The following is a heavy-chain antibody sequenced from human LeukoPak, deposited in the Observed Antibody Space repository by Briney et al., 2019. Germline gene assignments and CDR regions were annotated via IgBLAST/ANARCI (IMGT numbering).Heavy chain of an antibody. V-gene: IGHV3-23*01. CDR3: AKDPYYYDSSGYFHDLDY. J-gene: IGHJ4*02. D-gene: IGHD3-22*01. CDR2: ISGSGGST. Sequence: GGSLRLSCAASGFTFSSYAMSWVRKAPGKGLEWVSAISGSGGSTYYADSVKGGFTISRDNSKNTLYLQMNSLRAEDTAVYYCAKDPYYYDSSGYFHDLDYWGQGTLVTVSS. CDR1: GFTFSSYA.